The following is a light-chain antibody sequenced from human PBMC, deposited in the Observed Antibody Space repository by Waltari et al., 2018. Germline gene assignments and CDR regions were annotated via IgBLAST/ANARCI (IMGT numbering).Light chain of an antibody. Sequence: DIVMTQSPLSLPVTPGEPASISFRSSQSLLHSNGNHYLDWYLQKPGQSPQLLIYLGSNRASGVPDRFSGSGSGTDFTLKISRVEAEDVGVYYCMQALQTPRTFGQGTKVEIK. J-gene: IGKJ1*01. CDR2: LGS. CDR3: MQALQTPRT. CDR1: QSLLHSNGNHY. V-gene: IGKV2-28*01.